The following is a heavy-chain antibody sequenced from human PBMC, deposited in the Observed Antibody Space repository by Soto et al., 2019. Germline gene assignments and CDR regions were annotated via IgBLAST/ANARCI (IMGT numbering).Heavy chain of an antibody. CDR2: IDNDGTGS. D-gene: IGHD2-15*01. J-gene: IGHJ3*01. CDR1: GFTFRSYW. Sequence: EVQLAESGGASVQPGVSLRLSCAASGFTFRSYWMHWVRQAPGKGLVWVARIDNDGTGSIYADSVRGRFTISRDNAYNTVYLHWSSLRADHTAVYYFSRGGFHHGFDVWGQGTMVTVSS. CDR3: SRGGFHHGFDV. V-gene: IGHV3-74*01.